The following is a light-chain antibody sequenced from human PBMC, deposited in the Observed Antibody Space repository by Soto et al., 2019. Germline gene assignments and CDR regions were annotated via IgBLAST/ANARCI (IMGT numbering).Light chain of an antibody. J-gene: IGLJ3*02. CDR3: QSYDSSLSGSV. V-gene: IGLV1-40*01. Sequence: QSVLTQPPSVSGAAGRRVTISCTGSSSNIGASYAVHWYQQLPGTAPKLLIYGNSNRPSGVPDRFSGSKSGTSASLAITGLQAEDEAYYYCQSYDSSLSGSVFGGGTKLTV. CDR1: SSNIGASYA. CDR2: GNS.